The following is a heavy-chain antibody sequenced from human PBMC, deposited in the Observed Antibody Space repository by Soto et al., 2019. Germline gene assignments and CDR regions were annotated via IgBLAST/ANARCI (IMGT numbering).Heavy chain of an antibody. CDR2: IIFIFDTR. V-gene: IGHV1-69*06. CDR1: GGTLRNFA. D-gene: IGHD2-2*01. CDR3: AKRYCSTNNCLEIFYYYGMDV. J-gene: IGHJ6*02. Sequence: QLQLAQSGAQVREPGSSVRVSCKASGGTLRNFAVSWVRQAPGQGLEWMGGIIFIFDTRNYAEKFQGRVTIAADISSTSAYMELSGLRSDDTAVYYCAKRYCSTNNCLEIFYYYGMDVWGQGTTVTV.